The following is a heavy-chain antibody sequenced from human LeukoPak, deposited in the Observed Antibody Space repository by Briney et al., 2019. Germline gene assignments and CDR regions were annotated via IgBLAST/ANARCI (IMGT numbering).Heavy chain of an antibody. J-gene: IGHJ4*02. Sequence: ASVKVSCKASGYTFTSYYMHWVRQAPGQGLEWMGIINPSGGSTSYAQKFQGRVTMTRDTSTSTVYMELSSLRSEDTAVYYCARGYSSGWSPGPKYFDYWGQGNLVTVSS. CDR1: GYTFTSYY. CDR2: INPSGGST. CDR3: ARGYSSGWSPGPKYFDY. D-gene: IGHD6-19*01. V-gene: IGHV1-46*03.